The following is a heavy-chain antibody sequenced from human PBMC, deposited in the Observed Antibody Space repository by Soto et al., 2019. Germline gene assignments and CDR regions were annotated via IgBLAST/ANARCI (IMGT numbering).Heavy chain of an antibody. V-gene: IGHV3-7*01. Sequence: GGSLRLSCAASGFTFSGYAMSWVRQAPGKGLEWVATIRQDGSEKHCVDSVRGRFTISRDNAKNSLSLQMNSLRAEDTAVYYCARLVGDYDFYFDHWGQGTRVTVSS. J-gene: IGHJ4*02. D-gene: IGHD1-26*01. CDR3: ARLVGDYDFYFDH. CDR1: GFTFSGYA. CDR2: IRQDGSEK.